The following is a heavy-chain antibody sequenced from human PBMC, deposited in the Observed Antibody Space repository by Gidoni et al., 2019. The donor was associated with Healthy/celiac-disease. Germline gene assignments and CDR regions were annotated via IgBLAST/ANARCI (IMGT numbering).Heavy chain of an antibody. CDR1: GFTFSSYW. J-gene: IGHJ6*02. CDR2: IKQDGSEK. D-gene: IGHD2-15*01. CDR3: ARVGGDIVTADGMDV. Sequence: EVQLVESGGGLVQPGGSLRLSCAASGFTFSSYWMRWVRQAPGKGLEWVANIKQDGSEKYYVDSVKGRFTISRDNAKNSLYLQMNSLRAEDTAVYYCARVGGDIVTADGMDVWGQGTTVTVSS. V-gene: IGHV3-7*03.